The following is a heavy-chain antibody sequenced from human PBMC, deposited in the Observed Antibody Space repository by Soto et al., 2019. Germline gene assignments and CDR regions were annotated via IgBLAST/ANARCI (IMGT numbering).Heavy chain of an antibody. CDR2: IIAIPGTA. V-gene: IGHV1-69*01. Sequence: QVQLVQAGAEVKKPGSSVKVSCKASGGTFSSYAISWVRQAPGQGLEWMGGIIAIPGTANYAQKFQGRVTITADESTSKAYMELSSLRSEDTAVYYCARSQGSSTSLEIYYYYYYGMDVWGHGTTVTVSS. D-gene: IGHD2-2*01. J-gene: IGHJ6*02. CDR1: GGTFSSYA. CDR3: ARSQGSSTSLEIYYYYYYGMDV.